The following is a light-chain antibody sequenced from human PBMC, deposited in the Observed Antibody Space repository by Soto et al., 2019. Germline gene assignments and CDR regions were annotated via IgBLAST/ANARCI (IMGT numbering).Light chain of an antibody. CDR3: QHSYNNPTT. Sequence: DIQMTQSPSSLSASVGDRVTITCRASQSVSTYLNWYQQKPGKAPNLLIYGASSLQSGVPSRFGGSGSGTEFTLTITSLQPGDFATYYCQHSYNNPTTFGRGTKVDIK. CDR1: QSVSTY. J-gene: IGKJ2*01. V-gene: IGKV1-39*01. CDR2: GAS.